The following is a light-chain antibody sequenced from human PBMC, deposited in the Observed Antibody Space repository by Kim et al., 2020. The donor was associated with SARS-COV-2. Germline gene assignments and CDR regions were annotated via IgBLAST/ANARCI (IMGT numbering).Light chain of an antibody. V-gene: IGKV3-15*01. Sequence: VAPGETATLSCRASQSFSNSLAWYQHKPGQAPRLLIYAASNRASGVPARFRGGGSGTEFTLTISSLQSEDFAVYYCQQFNKWPLTFGGGTKVDIK. CDR2: AAS. J-gene: IGKJ4*01. CDR3: QQFNKWPLT. CDR1: QSFSNS.